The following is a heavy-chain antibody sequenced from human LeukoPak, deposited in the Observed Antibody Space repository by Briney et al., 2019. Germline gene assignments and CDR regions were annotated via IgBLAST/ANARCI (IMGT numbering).Heavy chain of an antibody. D-gene: IGHD1-26*01. CDR3: TRAVGATPQFDY. V-gene: IGHV3-73*01. J-gene: IGHJ4*02. CDR1: GFTFSDSG. Sequence: GGSLRLSCAASGFTFSDSGIHWVRQASGKGLEWVGHIRGKADNYATAYAASVKGRFTISRDDSKNTAYLQMNSLKTEDTAVYYCTRAVGATPQFDYWGQGTLVTVSS. CDR2: IRGKADNYAT.